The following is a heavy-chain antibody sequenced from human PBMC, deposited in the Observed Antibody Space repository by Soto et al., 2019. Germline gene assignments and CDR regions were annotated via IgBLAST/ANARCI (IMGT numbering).Heavy chain of an antibody. V-gene: IGHV3-30*18. CDR3: AKDIPPEIDDFWHGMDV. J-gene: IGHJ6*02. CDR1: GFTFSDYG. D-gene: IGHD3-3*01. CDR2: ISYGGTRK. Sequence: QVQLVESGGGVVQPGRSLRLSCGASGFTFSDYGMYWVRQAPGKGLEWVAVISYGGTRKYYADSVKGRFTISRDNSKNTLYLQIDSLRAEVTAVYYCAKDIPPEIDDFWHGMDVWGQGTTVTVSS.